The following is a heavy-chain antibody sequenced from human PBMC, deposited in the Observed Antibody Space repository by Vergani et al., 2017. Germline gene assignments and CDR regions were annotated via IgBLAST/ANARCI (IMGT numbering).Heavy chain of an antibody. D-gene: IGHD3-22*01. V-gene: IGHV3-23*04. CDR1: GFTFSACP. CDR3: ARLSYDTTPYLQGGYDC. CDR2: ISARYPST. J-gene: IGHJ4*02. Sequence: EVQLVESGGGLVKRGGSLRLSCAASGFTFSACPMPWVRQAPGKGLEWVSAISARYPSTYYADSVKGRFTISRDNSKNMLYLQMNSLRAEDTAVYYCARLSYDTTPYLQGGYDCWGQGTLVSVSS.